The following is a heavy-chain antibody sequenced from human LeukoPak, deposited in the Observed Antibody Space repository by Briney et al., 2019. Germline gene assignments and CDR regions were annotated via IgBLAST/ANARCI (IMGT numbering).Heavy chain of an antibody. CDR3: AKDPSYYYGSGSPSPFDP. V-gene: IGHV3-23*01. CDR2: ISGSGGST. D-gene: IGHD3-10*01. CDR1: GFTFSTYD. Sequence: GGSLRLSCGASGFTFSTYDMSWVRQAPGKGLEWVSAISGSGGSTYYADSVKGRFTISRDNSKNTLYLQMNSLRAEDTAVYYCAKDPSYYYGSGSPSPFDPWSQGTLVTVSS. J-gene: IGHJ5*02.